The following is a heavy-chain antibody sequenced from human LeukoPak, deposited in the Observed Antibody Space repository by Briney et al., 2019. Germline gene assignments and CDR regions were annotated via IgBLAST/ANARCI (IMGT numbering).Heavy chain of an antibody. Sequence: ASVKVSCKASGYTFTNYSIAWVRQAPGQGLEWMGWINTRSGDAQLAHSLQARVTMTTDTSTSTASMELGSLGSDDTAVYYCARGTDFSIDYWGQGSLVTVSS. D-gene: IGHD2/OR15-2a*01. V-gene: IGHV1-18*01. CDR3: ARGTDFSIDY. J-gene: IGHJ4*02. CDR2: INTRSGDA. CDR1: GYTFTNYS.